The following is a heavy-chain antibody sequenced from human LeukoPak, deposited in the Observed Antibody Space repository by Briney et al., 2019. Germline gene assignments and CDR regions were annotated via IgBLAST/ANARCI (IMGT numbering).Heavy chain of an antibody. CDR3: AKDPVKAAVTRTFDY. CDR2: ISGGGTTT. Sequence: PGGSLRLSCAASGITFSAYAMSWVRQAPGKGLEWVSGISGGGTTTYYADSVNGRFTISRDNSKNTLYLQMNSLRADDTAVYYCAKDPVKAAVTRTFDYWGQGTLVTVSS. D-gene: IGHD4-17*01. J-gene: IGHJ4*02. CDR1: GITFSAYA. V-gene: IGHV3-23*01.